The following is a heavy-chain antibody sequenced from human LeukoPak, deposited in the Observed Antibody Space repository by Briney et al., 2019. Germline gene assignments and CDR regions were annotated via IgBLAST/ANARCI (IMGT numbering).Heavy chain of an antibody. CDR2: IYYSGST. V-gene: IGHV4-59*01. Sequence: SETPSLTCTVSDGSISSYYWSWIRQPPGKGLEWIGYIYYSGSTNYNPSLKSRVTISVDTSKNQISLKLSSVTAADTAVYYCARVSYDILTGYPNWFDPWGQGTLVTVSS. J-gene: IGHJ5*02. CDR1: DGSISSYY. D-gene: IGHD3-9*01. CDR3: ARVSYDILTGYPNWFDP.